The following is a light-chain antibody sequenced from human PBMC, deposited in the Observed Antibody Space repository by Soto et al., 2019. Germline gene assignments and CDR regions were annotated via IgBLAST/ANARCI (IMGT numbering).Light chain of an antibody. Sequence: EIVLTQAPGTLSLSPGERATLSCRASRSVSSSYLAWYQQKPGQAPRLLIYGASSRATGIPDRFSGSGSGKDFNLTISRLEPEHFAVYYCQQYGSSPPWTFGQRTK. CDR1: RSVSSSY. CDR2: GAS. J-gene: IGKJ1*01. CDR3: QQYGSSPPWT. V-gene: IGKV3-20*01.